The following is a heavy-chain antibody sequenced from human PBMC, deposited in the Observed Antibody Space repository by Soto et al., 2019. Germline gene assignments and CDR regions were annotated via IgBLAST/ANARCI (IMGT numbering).Heavy chain of an antibody. CDR2: MSWNSGSI. Sequence: EVQLVESGGGLVQPGRSLRLSCAASGFTFDDYAMHWVRQAPGKGLEWVSGMSWNSGSIGYADSVKGRFTVSRDNAKNSLYLQMNSLRAEDTALYYCAKGWGDCSGGSCYPLDYWGQGTLVTVSS. D-gene: IGHD2-15*01. J-gene: IGHJ4*02. CDR3: AKGWGDCSGGSCYPLDY. CDR1: GFTFDDYA. V-gene: IGHV3-9*01.